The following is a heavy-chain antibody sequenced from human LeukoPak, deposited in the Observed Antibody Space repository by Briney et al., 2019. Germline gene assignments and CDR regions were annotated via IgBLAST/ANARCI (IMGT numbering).Heavy chain of an antibody. CDR2: INPNSGGT. CDR1: VYTFTGYY. CDR3: VRGRFLEWLTLFDY. V-gene: IGHV1-2*02. J-gene: IGHJ4*02. Sequence: ASVKVSCKASVYTFTGYYMHLVRQAPGQGLEWMGWINPNSGGTNYAQEFQGRVTMTRDTSISTAYMELSRLRSDDTAVYYCVRGRFLEWLTLFDYWGQGTLVTVSS. D-gene: IGHD3-3*01.